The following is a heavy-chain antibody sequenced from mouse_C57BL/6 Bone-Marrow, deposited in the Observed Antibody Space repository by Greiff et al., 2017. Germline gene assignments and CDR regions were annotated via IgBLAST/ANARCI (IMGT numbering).Heavy chain of an antibody. J-gene: IGHJ3*01. CDR3: ARENGSRFAY. Sequence: QVQLKQPGAELVMPGASVKLSCKASGYTFTSYWMHWVKQRPGQGLEWIGEIDPSDSYTNYNQKFKGKSTLTVDKSSSTAYMQLSSLTSEDSAVYYCARENGSRFAYWGQGTLVTVSA. D-gene: IGHD1-1*01. CDR1: GYTFTSYW. V-gene: IGHV1-69*01. CDR2: IDPSDSYT.